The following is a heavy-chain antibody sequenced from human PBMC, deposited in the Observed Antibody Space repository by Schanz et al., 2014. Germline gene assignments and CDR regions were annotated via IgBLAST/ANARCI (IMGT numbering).Heavy chain of an antibody. CDR1: GVTFSSYA. CDR3: ARDPNTSAWLPYFDT. V-gene: IGHV3-23*04. J-gene: IGHJ4*02. D-gene: IGHD6-19*01. Sequence: EGQLVESGGGFVQPGGSLRLSCVASGVTFSSYAMSWVRQASGKGLEWVSAISGSGASTYYADSVKGRFTISRDSSRNTLYLQMNSLRADDTAMYYCARDPNTSAWLPYFDTWGQGTLVTVSS. CDR2: ISGSGAST.